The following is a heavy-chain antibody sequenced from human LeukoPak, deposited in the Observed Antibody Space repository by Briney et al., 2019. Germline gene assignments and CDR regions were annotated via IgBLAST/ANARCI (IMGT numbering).Heavy chain of an antibody. CDR3: ARGGDYGDLRYFDY. V-gene: IGHV4-59*01. J-gene: IGHJ4*02. Sequence: PSETLSLTCTVSGGSINNYYWSWIRQPPGKGLEWIGYIYYRWSTNYNPSLKSRVTFSVDTSKNQFSLKLNSVPAADTAVYYCARGGDYGDLRYFDYWGQGTLVTVSS. CDR2: IYYRWST. CDR1: GGSINNYY. D-gene: IGHD4-17*01.